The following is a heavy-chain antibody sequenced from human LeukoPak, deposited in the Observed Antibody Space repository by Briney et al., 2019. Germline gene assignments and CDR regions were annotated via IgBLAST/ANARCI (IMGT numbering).Heavy chain of an antibody. V-gene: IGHV3-20*04. J-gene: IGHJ4*02. D-gene: IGHD3-9*01. CDR3: ARARSYDILTGSDY. CDR1: GFTFDDYG. CDR2: INWNGGST. Sequence: GGSLRLSCVASGFTFDDYGMSWVRQAPGKGLEWVSGINWNGGSTGYADSVKGRFTISRDNAKNSLYLQMNSLRAEDTALYYCARARSYDILTGSDYWGQGTLVTVSS.